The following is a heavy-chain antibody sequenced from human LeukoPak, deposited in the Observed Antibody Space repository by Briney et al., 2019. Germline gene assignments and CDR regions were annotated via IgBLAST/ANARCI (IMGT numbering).Heavy chain of an antibody. V-gene: IGHV4-4*02. J-gene: IGHJ4*02. CDR2: IYHSGST. CDR1: GGSISSSNW. D-gene: IGHD5-18*01. Sequence: SETLSLTCAASGGSISSSNWWSWVRQPPGKGLEWIGEIYHSGSTNYNPSLKSRVTISVDKSKNQFSLKLSSVTAADTAVYCARDLGYSYGSWIDYWGQGTLVTVSS. CDR3: ARDLGYSYGSWIDY.